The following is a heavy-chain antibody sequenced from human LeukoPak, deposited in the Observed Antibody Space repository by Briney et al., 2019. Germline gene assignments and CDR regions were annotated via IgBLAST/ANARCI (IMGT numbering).Heavy chain of an antibody. Sequence: PGGSLRLSCAASGFTLSSYTLHWVRQAPGKGLEWVAAISFDGSDKHYADSVKGRFTISRDSSKNTLYLQMNSLRAEDTAVYYCAKDLRSYYYDSSRTSDTHWGQGTLVTVSS. J-gene: IGHJ1*01. CDR3: AKDLRSYYYDSSRTSDTH. CDR1: GFTLSSYT. V-gene: IGHV3-30-3*01. CDR2: ISFDGSDK. D-gene: IGHD3-22*01.